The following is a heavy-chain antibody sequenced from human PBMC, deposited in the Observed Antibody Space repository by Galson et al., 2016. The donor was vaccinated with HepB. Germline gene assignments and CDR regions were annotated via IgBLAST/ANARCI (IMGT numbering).Heavy chain of an antibody. CDR3: AKSSRGFSPPWY. J-gene: IGHJ1*01. V-gene: IGHV4-34*01. D-gene: IGHD5-18*01. Sequence: ETLSLTCTVSGVSINNYYWSWIRQSPGKGLEYIGEINHSGNTTYNPSLKSRVTMSVDTSKNQFSLNLTSVTAADTAIYFCAKSSRGFSPPWYWGQGALVTVAS. CDR2: INHSGNT. CDR1: GVSINNYY.